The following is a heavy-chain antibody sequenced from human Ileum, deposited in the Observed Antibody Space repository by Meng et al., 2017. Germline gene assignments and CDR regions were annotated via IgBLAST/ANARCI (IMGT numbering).Heavy chain of an antibody. Sequence: QVQLQEAGPGLVKPSQTLSLTGSVSNGSLTNVNNYWNWIRQAPGQALERIGYIYYDGSSYATPSLKSRVTMSIDTSTNQFSLRLDSVTAAETTGYYCAREFYGDTAMVIDSWGPGALVTVSS. CDR1: NGSLTNVNNY. CDR2: IYYDGSS. CDR3: AREFYGDTAMVIDS. J-gene: IGHJ4*02. V-gene: IGHV4-30-4*01. D-gene: IGHD5-18*01.